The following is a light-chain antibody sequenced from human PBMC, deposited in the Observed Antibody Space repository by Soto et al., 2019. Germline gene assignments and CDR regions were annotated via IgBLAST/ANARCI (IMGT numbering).Light chain of an antibody. CDR1: SSDVGYNY. V-gene: IGLV2-8*01. Sequence: QSALTQPPSASGSPGQSVTISCTGTSSDVGYNYVSWYQQHPGKAPKLMIYEVSKRPSGVPDRFSGSKSGNTASLTVSGLQAEDEVDYYCSSYAGSNAYVFGTGTKLTVL. CDR2: EVS. J-gene: IGLJ1*01. CDR3: SSYAGSNAYV.